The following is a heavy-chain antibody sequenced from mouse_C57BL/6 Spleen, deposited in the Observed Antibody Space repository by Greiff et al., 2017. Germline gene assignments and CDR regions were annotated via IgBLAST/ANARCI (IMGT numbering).Heavy chain of an antibody. J-gene: IGHJ2*01. D-gene: IGHD2-4*01. CDR1: GYTFTSYT. V-gene: IGHV1-4*01. CDR2: INPSSGYP. Sequence: QVQLQQSGAELARPGASVKMSCKASGYTFTSYTMHWVKQRPGQGLEWIGYINPSSGYPKYNQKFKDKATLTADKSSSTAYMPLSSLTSEDSAVYYCALYYDYDGDYWGQGTTLTVSS. CDR3: ALYYDYDGDY.